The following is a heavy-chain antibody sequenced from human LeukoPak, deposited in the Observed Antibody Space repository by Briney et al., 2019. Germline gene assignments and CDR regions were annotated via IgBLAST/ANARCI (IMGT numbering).Heavy chain of an antibody. CDR3: AREPAADYYYFDY. CDR2: IYHSGST. Sequence: SETLSLTCAVSGGSISSSNWWSWVRQPPGKGLAWIGEIYHSGSTNYNPSLKSRVTISVDKSKNQFSLKLSSVTAADTAVYYCAREPAADYYYFDYWGQGTLVTVSS. CDR1: GGSISSSNW. J-gene: IGHJ4*02. D-gene: IGHD2-2*01. V-gene: IGHV4-4*02.